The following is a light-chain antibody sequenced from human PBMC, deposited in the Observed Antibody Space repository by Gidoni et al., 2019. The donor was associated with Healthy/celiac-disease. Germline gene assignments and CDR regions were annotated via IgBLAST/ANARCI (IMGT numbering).Light chain of an antibody. CDR1: QSVLYSSNNKNY. Sequence: DIVMTQSTDSLAVSLGERATINCKSSQSVLYSSNNKNYLAWYQQKPVQPPKLLIYWASTRESGVPDRFSGSGSGTDFTLTISSLQAEVVAVYSCQQYYSTPRTFGQGTKVEIK. J-gene: IGKJ1*01. CDR3: QQYYSTPRT. V-gene: IGKV4-1*01. CDR2: WAS.